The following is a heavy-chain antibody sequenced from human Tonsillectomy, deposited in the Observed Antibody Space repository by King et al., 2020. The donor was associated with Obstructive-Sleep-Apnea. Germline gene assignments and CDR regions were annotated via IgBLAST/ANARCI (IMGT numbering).Heavy chain of an antibody. J-gene: IGHJ4*02. CDR1: CGSISGGDYY. CDR2: IYYSGST. Sequence: QLQESGPGLVKPSQTLSLTCTVSCGSISGGDYYWSWIRHPLGKGLEWIGYIYYSGSTFYNPSLKSRVTRSVDTSKNQFSLKLSSVTAADTAVYYCARASYYYDSSASSFDYWGQGTLVTVSS. V-gene: IGHV4-30-4*01. CDR3: ARASYYYDSSASSFDY. D-gene: IGHD3-22*01.